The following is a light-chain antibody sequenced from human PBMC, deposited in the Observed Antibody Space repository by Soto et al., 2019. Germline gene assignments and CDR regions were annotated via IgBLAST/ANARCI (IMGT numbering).Light chain of an antibody. V-gene: IGLV1-36*01. J-gene: IGLJ1*01. CDR3: AAWDDSLGDV. CDR1: SSNIGNNA. Sequence: QSVLTQPPSVSEAPRQRVTISCSGSSSNIGNNAVNWYQQLPGKAPKLLIYYDDLLPSGVSDRFSGSKSGTSASLAISGLQSEDEADYYCAAWDDSLGDVFGTGTKVTVL. CDR2: YDD.